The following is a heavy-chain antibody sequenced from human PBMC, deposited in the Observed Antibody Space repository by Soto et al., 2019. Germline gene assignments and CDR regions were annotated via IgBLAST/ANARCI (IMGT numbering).Heavy chain of an antibody. V-gene: IGHV3-30*18. J-gene: IGHJ4*02. CDR3: AKDCDSSGYSPFDY. CDR1: GFTFSSYS. Sequence: RGSLILSCAASGFTFSSYSMHSVCQAPGKGLEWVAVISYDGSNKYYADSVKGRFTISRDNSKNTLYLQMNSLRAEDPPLYYCAKDCDSSGYSPFDYWGQGILLTVSS. CDR2: ISYDGSNK. D-gene: IGHD3-22*01.